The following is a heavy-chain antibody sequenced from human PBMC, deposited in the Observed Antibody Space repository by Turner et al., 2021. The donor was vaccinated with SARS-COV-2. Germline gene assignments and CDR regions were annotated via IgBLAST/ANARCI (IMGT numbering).Heavy chain of an antibody. D-gene: IGHD7-27*01. J-gene: IGHJ4*02. CDR1: GFRFTKYP. V-gene: IGHV3-23*01. CDR3: AKGNGDKV. Sequence: VQLLESGGGLVQPGGSLRLSCAASGFRFTKYPMHGGRQAPGKGLGWVSGISDTGANTYYADSVKGRFTISRDNSRDTLYLQMSSLRAEDTALYYCAKGNGDKVGGQGTLVIVSS. CDR2: ISDTGANT.